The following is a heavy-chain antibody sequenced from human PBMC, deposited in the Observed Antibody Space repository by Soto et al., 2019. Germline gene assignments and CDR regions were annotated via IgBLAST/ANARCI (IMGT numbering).Heavy chain of an antibody. V-gene: IGHV4-59*01. CDR3: ARALILTGYYIHDAFDI. J-gene: IGHJ3*02. D-gene: IGHD3-9*01. CDR2: IYYSGST. CDR1: GGYIISYY. Sequence: PSETMSLTCTVAGGYIISYYWSWIRKPPGKGLEWIGYIYYSGSTNYNPSLKSRVTISVDTSKNQFSLKLSSVTAADTAVYYCARALILTGYYIHDAFDIWGQGTMVTVSS.